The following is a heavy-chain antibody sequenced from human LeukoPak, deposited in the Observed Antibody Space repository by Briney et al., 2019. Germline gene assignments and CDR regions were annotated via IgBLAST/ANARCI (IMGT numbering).Heavy chain of an antibody. D-gene: IGHD3-22*01. CDR2: IYYPGST. CDR3: ARGYYYDSSPPDY. V-gene: IGHV4-39*07. Sequence: SETLSLTCSVSGGSISRSRDYWGWIRQSPGEGLEWIGTIYYPGSTYYNPSLKSRVTISVDTSKNQFSLKLSSVTAADTAVYYCARGYYYDSSPPDYWGQGTLVTVSS. J-gene: IGHJ4*02. CDR1: GGSISRSRDY.